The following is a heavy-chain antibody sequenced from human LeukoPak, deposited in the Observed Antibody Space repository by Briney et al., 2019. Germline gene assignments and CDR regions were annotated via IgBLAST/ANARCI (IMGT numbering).Heavy chain of an antibody. CDR1: GGSISSGDYY. CDR2: IYCSGST. Sequence: PSQTLSLTCTVSGGSISSGDYYWSWLRQPPGKGLEWIGYIYCSGSTYYNPSLKSRVTISVDTSKNQFSLKLSSVTAADTAVYYCARVSDLGGAAAGYYFDYWGQGTLVTVSS. CDR3: ARVSDLGGAAAGYYFDY. J-gene: IGHJ4*02. D-gene: IGHD6-13*01. V-gene: IGHV4-30-4*08.